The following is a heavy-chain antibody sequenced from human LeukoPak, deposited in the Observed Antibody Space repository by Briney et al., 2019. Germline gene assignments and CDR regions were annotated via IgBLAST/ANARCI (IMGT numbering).Heavy chain of an antibody. Sequence: SETLSLTCTVSGASISTSYWSWIRQPAGKGLEWIGPIYPSGSTNYNPSLMRRVTMSADTSTNQSSLRLSYVPGADSAVYYCATGASGSSGYDYWGQGTQVTVSS. V-gene: IGHV4-4*07. J-gene: IGHJ4*02. CDR1: GASISTSY. D-gene: IGHD5-12*01. CDR2: IYPSGST. CDR3: ATGASGSSGYDY.